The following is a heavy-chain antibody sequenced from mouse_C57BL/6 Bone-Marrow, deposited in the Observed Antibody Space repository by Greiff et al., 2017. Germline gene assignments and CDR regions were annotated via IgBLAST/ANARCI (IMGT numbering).Heavy chain of an antibody. Sequence: EVQVVESGAELVKPGASVKLSCTASGFNIKDYYMHWVKQRPEQGLEWIGRIDPEDGETKYAPKFQGKATITADPSSNTSYLQLSSLTSDDTSVYYCARSPTGGYYFDYWGQGTTLTVSS. CDR2: IDPEDGET. CDR1: GFNIKDYY. V-gene: IGHV14-2*01. D-gene: IGHD2-10*01. J-gene: IGHJ2*01. CDR3: ARSPTGGYYFDY.